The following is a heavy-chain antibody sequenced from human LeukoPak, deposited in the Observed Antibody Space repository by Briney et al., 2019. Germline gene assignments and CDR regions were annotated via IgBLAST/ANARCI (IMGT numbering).Heavy chain of an antibody. CDR1: GGSISSYY. V-gene: IGHV4-59*01. CDR2: IYYSGNT. J-gene: IGHJ3*01. CDR3: ARTKPLDPFDF. Sequence: SEALSLTCTVSGGSISSYYWSWIRQPPGKGLEWIGYIYYSGNTYYNPSLKSRVTISVDTSKSQFSLKVNSVTAADTAVYYCARTKPLDPFDFRGQGTLVTVSS.